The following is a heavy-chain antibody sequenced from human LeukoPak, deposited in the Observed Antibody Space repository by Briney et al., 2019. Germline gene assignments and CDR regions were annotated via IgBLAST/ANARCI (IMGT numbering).Heavy chain of an antibody. D-gene: IGHD1-26*01. CDR3: ARGRPLISLLGSGRNYMDV. J-gene: IGHJ6*03. CDR1: GGSFSGYY. CDR2: INHSGST. Sequence: SEALSLTCAVYGGSFSGYYWSWIRQPPGKGLEWIGEINHSGSTNYNPSLKSRVTISVDTSKNQFSLKLSSVTAADTAVYYCARGRPLISLLGSGRNYMDVWGKGTTVTVSS. V-gene: IGHV4-34*01.